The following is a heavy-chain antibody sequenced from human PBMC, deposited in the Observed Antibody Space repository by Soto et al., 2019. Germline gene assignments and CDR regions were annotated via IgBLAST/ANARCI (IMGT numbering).Heavy chain of an antibody. CDR3: ARFPCCDILTGYQYYFDY. Sequence: PSETLSLTCTVSGGSISSGGYYWSWIRQHPGKGLEWIGYIYYSGSTYYNPSLKSRVTISVDTSKNQFSLKLSSVTAADTAVYYCARFPCCDILTGYQYYFDYWGQGTLVTVSS. D-gene: IGHD3-9*01. V-gene: IGHV4-31*03. CDR1: GGSISSGGYY. J-gene: IGHJ4*02. CDR2: IYYSGST.